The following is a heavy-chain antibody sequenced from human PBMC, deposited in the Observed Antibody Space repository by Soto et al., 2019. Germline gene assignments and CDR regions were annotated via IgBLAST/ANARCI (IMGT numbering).Heavy chain of an antibody. Sequence: GGSLRLSCVGSGFTFSSYCMHWVRHAPGKGLECVAVISDTGSSHYYAASVEGRFTIYRENSENTLSLHMDRLRVEDTAVYYCAKDRGGGCADNSCYFGADYCGQGNPVTFSS. D-gene: IGHD2-2*01. J-gene: IGHJ4*02. CDR1: GFTFSSYC. CDR2: ISDTGSSH. CDR3: AKDRGGGCADNSCYFGADY. V-gene: IGHV3-30*18.